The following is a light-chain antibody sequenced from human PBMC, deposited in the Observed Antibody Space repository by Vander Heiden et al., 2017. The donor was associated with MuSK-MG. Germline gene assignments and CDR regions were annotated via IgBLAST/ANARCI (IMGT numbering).Light chain of an antibody. CDR3: QQREGTALT. CDR2: AAS. J-gene: IGKJ4*01. V-gene: IGKV1-39*01. CDR1: QSISSY. Sequence: DIQMNQSPSSLSASVGDRVTITCRASQSISSYLNWYQQKPGKAPKLLIYAASSLQSPVPSRFSGSGSGTDFTLTMSRLQPEDIATYYCQQREGTALTFGGGTKVEIK.